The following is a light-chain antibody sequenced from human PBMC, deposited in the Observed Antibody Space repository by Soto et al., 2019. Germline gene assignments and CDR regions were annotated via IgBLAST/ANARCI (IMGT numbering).Light chain of an antibody. Sequence: EIVMTQSPATLSVSPGERATLSCRASQSVSSNLAWYQQKPGQAPSLLIYCASTRATGIPARFSGSGSGTEFTLTISSLQSEDFVVYYCQQYNNWPPWTFGQGTKVEIK. CDR3: QQYNNWPPWT. CDR2: CAS. V-gene: IGKV3-15*01. CDR1: QSVSSN. J-gene: IGKJ1*01.